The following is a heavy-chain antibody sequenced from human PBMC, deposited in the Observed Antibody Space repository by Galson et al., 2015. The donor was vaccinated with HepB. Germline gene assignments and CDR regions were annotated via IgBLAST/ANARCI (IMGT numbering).Heavy chain of an antibody. V-gene: IGHV1-58*01. J-gene: IGHJ4*02. CDR3: AAESSLSYSSGWYGYDY. Sequence: SVKVSCKASGFTFTSSAVQWVRQARGQRLEWIGWIVVGSGNTNYAQKFQERVTITRDMSTSTAYMELSSLRSEDTAVYYCAAESSLSYSSGWYGYDYWGQGTLVTVSS. D-gene: IGHD6-19*01. CDR2: IVVGSGNT. CDR1: GFTFTSSA.